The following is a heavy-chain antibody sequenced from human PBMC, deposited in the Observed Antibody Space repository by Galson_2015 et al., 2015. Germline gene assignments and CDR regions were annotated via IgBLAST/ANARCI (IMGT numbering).Heavy chain of an antibody. CDR3: ATLTKADY. CDR1: GLTFSSYG. J-gene: IGHJ4*02. D-gene: IGHD4/OR15-4a*01. Sequence: SLRLSCAASGLTFSSYGMHWVRQAPGKGLEWVAVISYDGSNKYYADSVKGRFTISRDNSKNTLYLQMNSLRAEDTAVYYCATLTKADYWGQGTLVTVSS. V-gene: IGHV3-30*03. CDR2: ISYDGSNK.